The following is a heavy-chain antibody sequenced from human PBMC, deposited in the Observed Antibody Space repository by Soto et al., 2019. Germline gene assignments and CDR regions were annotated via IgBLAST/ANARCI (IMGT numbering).Heavy chain of an antibody. J-gene: IGHJ6*04. CDR1: GYSFTSYW. D-gene: IGHD3-10*01. CDR2: IYPGDSDT. CDR3: ASTGLRYYYGSGSSWDYYGMDV. Sequence: GESLKISCKGSGYSFTSYWIGWVRQMPGKGLEWMGIIYPGDSDTRYSPSFQGQVTISADKSISTAYLQWSSLKASDTAMYYCASTGLRYYYGSGSSWDYYGMDVWGKGPTVTVSS. V-gene: IGHV5-51*01.